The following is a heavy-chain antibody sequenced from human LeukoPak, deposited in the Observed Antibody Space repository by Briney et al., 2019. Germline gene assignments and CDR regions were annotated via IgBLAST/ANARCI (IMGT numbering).Heavy chain of an antibody. CDR3: ARFFYYDASLPPY. D-gene: IGHD3-16*01. V-gene: IGHV4-39*01. J-gene: IGHJ4*02. CDR2: IHYSGRT. Sequence: SETLSLTCSVSGGYISTSNYYWGWIRQPPGKGLEWIGTIHYSGRTYYNPSLQSRVTISLDTSQNQLSLQVRSVTVVDTAVYYCARFFYYDASLPPYWGQGTLVTVSS. CDR1: GGYISTSNYY.